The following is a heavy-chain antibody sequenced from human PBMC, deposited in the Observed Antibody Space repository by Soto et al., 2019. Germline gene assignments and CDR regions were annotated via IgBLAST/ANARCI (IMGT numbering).Heavy chain of an antibody. CDR2: IYSKTGTI. D-gene: IGHD3-9*01. V-gene: IGHV1-18*01. J-gene: IGHJ4*02. CDR1: GYIFNNFG. CDR3: ARDFDFDIDH. Sequence: QVQLVQSGAEVQKPGASVKVSCKTSGYIFNNFGITWVRQAPGLGLEWLAWIYSKTGTINFAQKFQGRVTMTTDTSTCTAFMELRSLTFDDSAVYFCARDFDFDIDHWGQGPLVTVS.